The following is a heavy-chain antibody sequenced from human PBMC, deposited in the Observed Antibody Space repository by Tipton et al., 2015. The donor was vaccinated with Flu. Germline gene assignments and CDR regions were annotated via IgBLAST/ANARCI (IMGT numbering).Heavy chain of an antibody. CDR3: ARDRVDHYDTSDHFSDDAFDI. CDR1: GGTFSTYT. CDR2: IIPLLGIT. V-gene: IGHV1-69*09. D-gene: IGHD3-22*01. Sequence: QVQLVQSGAELKKPGSSVKVSCKSSGGTFSTYTINWVRQAPGRGLEWMGRIIPLLGITKYAQNFQGRVAITADRSTSTAYMDLSSLRSDDTAVYYCARDRVDHYDTSDHFSDDAFDIWGQGTMVSVSS. J-gene: IGHJ3*02.